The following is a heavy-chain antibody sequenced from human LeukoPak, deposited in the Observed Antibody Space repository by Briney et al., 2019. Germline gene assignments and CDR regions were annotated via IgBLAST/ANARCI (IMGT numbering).Heavy chain of an antibody. CDR2: LSGTSDST. J-gene: IGHJ4*02. Sequence: GGSLRLSCAASGFTFSNYGMSWVRKAPGKGLGWVSALSGTSDSTYYADSVRGRFSISRDNSKNTLYLQISSLRVEDTAVYYCAKVATWTHFDYWGQGILVTVSS. CDR1: GFTFSNYG. D-gene: IGHD3/OR15-3a*01. CDR3: AKVATWTHFDY. V-gene: IGHV3-23*01.